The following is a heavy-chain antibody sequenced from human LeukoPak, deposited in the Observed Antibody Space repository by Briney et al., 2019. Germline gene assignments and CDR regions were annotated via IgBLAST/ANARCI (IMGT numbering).Heavy chain of an antibody. V-gene: IGHV3-7*01. D-gene: IGHD1/OR15-1a*01. CDR2: IEEDGSEK. J-gene: IGHJ3*02. CDR3: ARNKRADI. CDR1: GFRFSDYW. Sequence: GGSLRHSCAASGFRFSDYWMSWVRQAPGKGLEWVANIEEDGSEKNYVDSVKGRFTISRDNAKNSLSLQMVSLRAEDTAVYYCARNKRADIWGQGTMVAVSS.